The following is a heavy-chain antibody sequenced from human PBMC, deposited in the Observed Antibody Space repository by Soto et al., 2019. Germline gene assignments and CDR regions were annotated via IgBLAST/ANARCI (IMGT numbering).Heavy chain of an antibody. CDR3: ARDRGLGYSSSWYAG. CDR1: GVTFSSYT. CDR2: IIPILGIA. Sequence: QVQLVQSGAEVKKPGSSVKVSCKASGVTFSSYTISWVRQAPGQGLEWMGRIIPILGIANYAQKFQGRVPISADKSTSTVYIELRGLRSEDTAVDYCARDRGLGYSSSWYAGWGQGTLVTVSS. V-gene: IGHV1-69*08. J-gene: IGHJ4*02. D-gene: IGHD6-13*01.